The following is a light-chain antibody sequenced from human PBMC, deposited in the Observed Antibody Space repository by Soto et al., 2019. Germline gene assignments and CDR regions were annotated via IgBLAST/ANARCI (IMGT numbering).Light chain of an antibody. J-gene: IGKJ3*01. CDR3: KQANSFPFT. Sequence: DIQRTQSPSAVSASVGDRVTIPCRASQVISSWLAWYQQKPGKAPKLLIYAASSLPSGVPSRFSGSGSGTDFTLTISSLQPEDVATYYCKQANSFPFTFGPGTKVDIK. CDR1: QVISSW. CDR2: AAS. V-gene: IGKV1-12*01.